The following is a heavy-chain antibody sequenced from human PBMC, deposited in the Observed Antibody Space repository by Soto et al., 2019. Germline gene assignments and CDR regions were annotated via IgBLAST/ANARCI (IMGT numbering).Heavy chain of an antibody. Sequence: GGSLRLSCAASGFPFSSTDMTWVRQAPGKGLEWVSTIDGSGGTAYYADSVKGRFTISRDNSINTVFLQMNSLRADDTALYFCAKNSGWFNTWGQGALVTVSS. CDR1: GFPFSSTD. CDR3: AKNSGWFNT. CDR2: IDGSGGTA. V-gene: IGHV3-23*01. D-gene: IGHD3-10*01. J-gene: IGHJ5*02.